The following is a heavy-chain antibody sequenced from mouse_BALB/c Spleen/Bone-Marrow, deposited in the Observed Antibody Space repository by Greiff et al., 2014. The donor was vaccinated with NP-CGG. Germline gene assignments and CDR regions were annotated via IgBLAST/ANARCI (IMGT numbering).Heavy chain of an antibody. CDR1: GYTFTDYA. J-gene: IGHJ4*01. CDR3: ARSGKVRNAMDY. Sequence: QVQLQQSGAELVWPGVSVKISCKGSGYTFTDYAVHWVKQSHTKSLEWIGLISSYYGDATYNQKFKGKATMTVDKSSSTAFLELARLTSEDSAIYYCARSGKVRNAMDYWGQGTSVTVSS. V-gene: IGHV1-67*01. CDR2: ISSYYGDA. D-gene: IGHD2-14*01.